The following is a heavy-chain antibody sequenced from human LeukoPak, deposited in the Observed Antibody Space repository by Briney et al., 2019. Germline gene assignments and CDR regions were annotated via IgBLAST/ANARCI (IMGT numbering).Heavy chain of an antibody. CDR2: IYYSGST. V-gene: IGHV4-59*01. CDR3: ARHYYGSGSPKNWFDP. D-gene: IGHD3-10*01. J-gene: IGHJ5*02. CDR1: GGSISSYY. Sequence: SETLSLTCTVSGGSISSYYWSWIRQPPGKGLEWIGYIYYSGSTTYNPSLTSRVTISVDTSKNQLSLKLRSVTATDTAVYYCARHYYGSGSPKNWFDPWGQGTLVTVSS.